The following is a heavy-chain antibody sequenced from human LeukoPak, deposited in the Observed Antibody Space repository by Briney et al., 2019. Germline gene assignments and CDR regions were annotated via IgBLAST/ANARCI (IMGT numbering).Heavy chain of an antibody. J-gene: IGHJ3*02. V-gene: IGHV3-53*01. D-gene: IGHD6-13*01. CDR1: GFTGSSNY. CDR3: ARATYSSSWYRGAFDI. Sequence: GGSLRLSCAASGFTGSSNYMSWVRQAPGKGGGGASVIYSGGSTYYADSVKGRFTISRDNSKNTLYPQMNSLRAEDTAVYYCARATYSSSWYRGAFDIWGQGTMVTVSS. CDR2: IYSGGST.